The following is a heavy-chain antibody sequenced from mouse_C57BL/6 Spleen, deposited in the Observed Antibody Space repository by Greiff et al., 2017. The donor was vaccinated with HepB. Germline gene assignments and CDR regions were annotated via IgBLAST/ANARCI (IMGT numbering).Heavy chain of an antibody. Sequence: VQLQQSGPELVKPGASVKISCKASGYTFTDYYMNWVKQSHGKSLEWIGDINPNNGGTSYNQKFKGKATLTVDKSSSTAYMELRSLTSEDSAVYYCARRGLLGLFAYWGQGTLVTVSA. J-gene: IGHJ3*01. CDR3: ARRGLLGLFAY. V-gene: IGHV1-26*01. D-gene: IGHD1-1*01. CDR1: GYTFTDYY. CDR2: INPNNGGT.